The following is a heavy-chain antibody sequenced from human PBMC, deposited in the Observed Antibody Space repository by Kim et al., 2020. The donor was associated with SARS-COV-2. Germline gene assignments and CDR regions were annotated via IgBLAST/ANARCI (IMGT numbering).Heavy chain of an antibody. D-gene: IGHD5-18*01. J-gene: IGHJ4*02. V-gene: IGHV4-34*01. CDR3: ARRGYSYGYDGEAYYFDY. CDR1: GGSFSGYY. CDR2: INHSGST. Sequence: SETLSLTCAVYGGSFSGYYWSWIRQPPGKGLEWIGEINHSGSTNYNPSLKSRVTISVDTSKNQFSLKLSSVTAADTAVYYCARRGYSYGYDGEAYYFDYWGRRASGTVAS.